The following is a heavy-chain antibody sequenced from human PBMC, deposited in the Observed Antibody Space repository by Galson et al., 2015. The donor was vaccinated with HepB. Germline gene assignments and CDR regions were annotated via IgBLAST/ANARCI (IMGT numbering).Heavy chain of an antibody. CDR2: IDAPGRAT. V-gene: IGHV3-48*01. J-gene: IGHJ4*02. CDR1: GFTFNWYA. Sequence: SLRLSCAASGFTFNWYAMNWVRQAPGKGLEWVSHIDAPGRATYYADSVKGRFTISRDNAMNSLDLQMNSLRAEDTAVYYCARYGSGANYQDPFDSWGQGTLVTVAS. D-gene: IGHD3-10*01. CDR3: ARYGSGANYQDPFDS.